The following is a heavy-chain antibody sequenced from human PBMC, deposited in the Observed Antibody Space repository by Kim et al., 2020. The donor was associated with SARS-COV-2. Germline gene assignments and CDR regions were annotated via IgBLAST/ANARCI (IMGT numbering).Heavy chain of an antibody. CDR3: AKDPGPGGY. Sequence: GSTDYADSVKGRFTISRDNSKNTLYLQMNSLRAEDTAVYYCAKDPGPGGYWGQGTLVTVSS. V-gene: IGHV3-23*01. CDR2: GST. J-gene: IGHJ4*02. D-gene: IGHD1-26*01.